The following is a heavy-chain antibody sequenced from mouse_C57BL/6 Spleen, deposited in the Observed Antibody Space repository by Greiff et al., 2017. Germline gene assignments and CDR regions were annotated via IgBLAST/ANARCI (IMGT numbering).Heavy chain of an antibody. CDR2: ISSGSSTI. Sequence: EVQVVESGGGLVKPGGSLKLSCAASGFTFSDYGMHWVRQAPEKGLEWVAYISSGSSTIYYADTVKGRFTISRDNAKNTLFLQMTSLRSGDTAMYYCARPYYGSSRYYAMDYCGQGTSVTVSS. J-gene: IGHJ4*01. CDR1: GFTFSDYG. D-gene: IGHD1-1*01. V-gene: IGHV5-17*01. CDR3: ARPYYGSSRYYAMDY.